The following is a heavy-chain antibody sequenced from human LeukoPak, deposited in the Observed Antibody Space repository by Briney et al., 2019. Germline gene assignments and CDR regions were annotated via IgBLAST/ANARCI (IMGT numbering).Heavy chain of an antibody. CDR1: RFTFSSYT. Sequence: GGSLRLSCADSRFTFSSYTMNWVRQARGKGLEWVSGISANAVSTYYADSVKGRFTISRDNSKNTLYLHMDRLGTEDTAVYYCASMPSTEIYYFYYMDVWGKGTTVTVSS. CDR3: ASMPSTEIYYFYYMDV. J-gene: IGHJ6*03. V-gene: IGHV3-23*01. CDR2: ISANAVST. D-gene: IGHD2-2*01.